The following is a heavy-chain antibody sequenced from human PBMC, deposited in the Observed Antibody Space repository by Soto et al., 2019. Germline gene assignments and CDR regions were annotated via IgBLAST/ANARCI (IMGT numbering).Heavy chain of an antibody. CDR3: ARDIDTYYDFWSGYYSRDY. CDR2: ISYDGSKK. J-gene: IGHJ4*02. V-gene: IGHV3-30-3*01. Sequence: QVQLVESGGGVVQPGRSLRLSCAASGFTFSSYAMHWVRQAPGKGLEWVAVISYDGSKKYYADSVKGRFTISRDNSKNTLYLQMNSLRAEDTAVYYCARDIDTYYDFWSGYYSRDYWGQGTLVTVSS. CDR1: GFTFSSYA. D-gene: IGHD3-3*01.